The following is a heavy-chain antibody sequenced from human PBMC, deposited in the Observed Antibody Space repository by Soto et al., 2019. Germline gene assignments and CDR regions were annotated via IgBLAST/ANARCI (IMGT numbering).Heavy chain of an antibody. CDR3: ARREQWLENFDY. D-gene: IGHD6-19*01. CDR1: GYTFTGYY. V-gene: IGHV1-2*02. CDR2: INPNSGDT. J-gene: IGHJ4*02. Sequence: QVQLVQSGAEVKKPGASVKVSCKTSGYTFTGYYIHWIRQAPGQGLEWMGWINPNSGDTNYSQDFQGRVTMTSDTSFTTAYVELTRLGSDATAVYYCARREQWLENFDYWGQGTLVTVSS.